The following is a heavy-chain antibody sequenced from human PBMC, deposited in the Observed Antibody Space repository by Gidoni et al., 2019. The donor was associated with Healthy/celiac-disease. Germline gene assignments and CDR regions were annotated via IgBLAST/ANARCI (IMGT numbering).Heavy chain of an antibody. CDR2: ISYDGSNK. D-gene: IGHD1-26*01. J-gene: IGHJ4*02. CDR3: ARPGIVGATLPLRIDY. V-gene: IGHV3-30*01. Sequence: QVQLVESGGGVVQPGRSLSLSCAASGFTFSSYAMHWVRQAPGKGLEWVAVISYDGSNKYYADSVKGRFTISRDNSKNTLYLQMNSLRAEDTAVYYCARPGIVGATLPLRIDYWGQGTLVTVSS. CDR1: GFTFSSYA.